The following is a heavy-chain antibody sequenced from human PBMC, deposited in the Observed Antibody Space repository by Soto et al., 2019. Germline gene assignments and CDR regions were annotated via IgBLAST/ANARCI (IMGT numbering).Heavy chain of an antibody. CDR2: ISGSGDST. V-gene: IGHV3-23*01. J-gene: IGHJ4*02. CDR1: GFTFSSYA. CDR3: ASRSSGWYFDY. Sequence: PGGSLRLSCAASGFTFSSYAMNWVRQAPGKGLEWVSVISGSGDSTYYADSVKGRFTISRDNSKNTLYLQMNSLRADDTAVYYSASRSSGWYFDYWGQGTLVTVSS. D-gene: IGHD6-19*01.